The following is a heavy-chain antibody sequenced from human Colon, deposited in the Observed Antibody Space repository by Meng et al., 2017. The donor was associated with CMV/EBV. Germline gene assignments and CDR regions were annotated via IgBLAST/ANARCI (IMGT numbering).Heavy chain of an antibody. D-gene: IGHD1-1*01. V-gene: IGHV3-53*01. J-gene: IGHJ5*02. CDR1: GFSVSAYY. Sequence: GGSLRLSCSASGFSVSAYYMSWVRQAPGEGLEWVSVIFSDASTLSIQSVAGRFTVSRDTLRNTVYLQMNSLRVDDTAVYYCAREPDDGEGFDPWGQGALVTVSS. CDR2: IFSDAST. CDR3: AREPDDGEGFDP.